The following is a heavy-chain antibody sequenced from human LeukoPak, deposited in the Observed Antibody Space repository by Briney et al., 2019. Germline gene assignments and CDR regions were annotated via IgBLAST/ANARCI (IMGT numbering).Heavy chain of an antibody. J-gene: IGHJ4*02. V-gene: IGHV3-66*01. CDR3: ARDYLRISSWDY. D-gene: IGHD6-13*01. Sequence: GGSLRLSCAASGFTFSSNYMSWVRQAPGKGLEWVSVIYSGGSTYYADSVKVRFTISRDNSKNTLYLQMNSLRAEDTAVYYCARDYLRISSWDYWGQGTLVTVSS. CDR1: GFTFSSNY. CDR2: IYSGGST.